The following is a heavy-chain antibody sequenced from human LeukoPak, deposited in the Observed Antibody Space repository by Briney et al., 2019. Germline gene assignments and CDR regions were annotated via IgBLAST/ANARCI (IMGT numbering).Heavy chain of an antibody. J-gene: IGHJ4*02. CDR2: INPNSGGT. D-gene: IGHD3-3*01. Sequence: REASVTVSCMASGYTFTGYYMHWVRQAPGQGLEGMGWINPNSGGTNYAQKFQGRVTMTRDTSISTAYMELSRLRSDDTAVYYCARVDNGDDFWSGYHYYFDYWGQGTLVTVSS. CDR1: GYTFTGYY. CDR3: ARVDNGDDFWSGYHYYFDY. V-gene: IGHV1-2*02.